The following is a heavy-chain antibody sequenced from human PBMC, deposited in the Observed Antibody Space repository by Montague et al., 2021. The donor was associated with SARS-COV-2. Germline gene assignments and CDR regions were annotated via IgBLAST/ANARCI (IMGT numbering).Heavy chain of an antibody. J-gene: IGHJ4*02. CDR1: GFSLSTSGMC. Sequence: PALGKPTQTLTLTCTFSGFSLSTSGMCVSWIRQPPGKALEWLALIDWDDDKYYSTSLKTRLTISKDTSKNQVVLTMTNMDPVDTATYYCARISAWYSSGWSAFDYWGQGTLVIVSS. CDR3: ARISAWYSSGWSAFDY. CDR2: IDWDDDK. V-gene: IGHV2-70*01. D-gene: IGHD6-19*01.